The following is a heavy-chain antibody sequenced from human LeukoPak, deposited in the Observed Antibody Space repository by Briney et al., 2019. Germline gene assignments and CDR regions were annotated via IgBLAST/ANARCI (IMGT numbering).Heavy chain of an antibody. D-gene: IGHD3-22*01. J-gene: IGHJ4*02. CDR2: IYYSGST. Sequence: SETLSLTCTVSGGSISSGSYYWDWIRQPPGKGLEWIGYIYYSGSTNYNPSLKSRVTISVDTSKNQFSLKLSSVTAADTAVYYCARDLVVAPFDYWGQGTLVTVSS. CDR1: GGSISSGSYY. CDR3: ARDLVVAPFDY. V-gene: IGHV4-61*01.